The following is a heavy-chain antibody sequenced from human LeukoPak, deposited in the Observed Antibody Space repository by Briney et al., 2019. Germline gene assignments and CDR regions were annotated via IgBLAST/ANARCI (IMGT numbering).Heavy chain of an antibody. V-gene: IGHV3-7*04. CDR2: INQDGGTT. J-gene: IGHJ6*03. CDR3: TKDRQGPNQYHMDV. Sequence: GGPPRLSCAASGFTFSSLWMSWVRQAPGRGPEWVANINQDGGTTYYVASVKGRLTISRDNAKNSLSLQMSSLRAEDTAVYYCTKDRQGPNQYHMDVWGKGTTVTVSS. CDR1: GFTFSSLW.